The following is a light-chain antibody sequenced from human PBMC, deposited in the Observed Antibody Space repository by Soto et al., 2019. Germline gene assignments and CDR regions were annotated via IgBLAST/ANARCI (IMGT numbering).Light chain of an antibody. V-gene: IGKV1-39*01. Sequence: DIQMTQSPSSLSASVGDRVTIACRASQSISTYLNWYQQTPGKAPKLLIYATSNLQSGVPSRFSGSGSGREFTLTNSSLQPEDFATYYCQQSYSSPMYTFGQGTNLEIK. CDR1: QSISTY. CDR3: QQSYSSPMYT. J-gene: IGKJ2*01. CDR2: ATS.